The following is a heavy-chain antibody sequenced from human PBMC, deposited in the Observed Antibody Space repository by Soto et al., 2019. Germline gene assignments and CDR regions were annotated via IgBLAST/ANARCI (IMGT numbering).Heavy chain of an antibody. V-gene: IGHV1-8*01. D-gene: IGHD4-17*01. CDR1: GYTFNNNY. CDR2: MNTNTNTT. Sequence: GASAKLCCKDSGYTFNNNYIKWVRQEHGQGLEWIGWMNTNTNTTDSAEVFEGRVSLTWDTSISTAYMQMNSLRDEDTAVYYCARDPYSSTTVTIMDYRGQGTPVTGFS. CDR3: ARDPYSSTTVTIMDY. J-gene: IGHJ4*02.